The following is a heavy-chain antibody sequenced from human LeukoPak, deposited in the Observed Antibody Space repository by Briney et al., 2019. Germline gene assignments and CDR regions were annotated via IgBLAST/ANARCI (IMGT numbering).Heavy chain of an antibody. CDR3: ARQGGGDPRYYYYYGMDV. J-gene: IGHJ6*04. D-gene: IGHD3-16*01. CDR1: GFTFSSYT. CDR2: INSDGSST. V-gene: IGHV3-74*01. Sequence: GGSLRLSCTASGFTFSSYTMNWVRQTPGKGLEWVSRINSDGSSTSYADSVKGRFTISRDNAKNTLYLQMNSLRAEDTAVYYCARQGGGDPRYYYYYGMDVWGKGTTVTVSS.